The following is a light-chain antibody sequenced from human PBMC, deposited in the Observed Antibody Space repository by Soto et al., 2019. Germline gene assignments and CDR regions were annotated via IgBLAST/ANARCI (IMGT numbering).Light chain of an antibody. J-gene: IGKJ4*01. V-gene: IGKV3-11*01. CDR1: QSVSSY. CDR3: QQRSNWPLT. Sequence: EIVLTQSPATLSLSPGERATLSCRASQSVSSYLAWYQQKPGQAPRLLIYDASNRATGVPARFSGSGSGTDFTLTISSLEPEVFAVYYCQQRSNWPLTFGGGTKVEIK. CDR2: DAS.